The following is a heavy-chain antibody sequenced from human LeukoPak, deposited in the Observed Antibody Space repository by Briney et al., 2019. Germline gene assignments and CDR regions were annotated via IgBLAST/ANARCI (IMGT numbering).Heavy chain of an antibody. Sequence: PGGSLRLSCAASGFTFSGSAMHWVRQASGKGLEWVGRIRSKANSYATAYAASVKGRFTISRDDSKNTAYLQMNSLKTEDTAVYYCTRGGYSYGGGGDYWGQGTLVTVSS. D-gene: IGHD5-18*01. CDR1: GFTFSGSA. CDR3: TRGGYSYGGGGDY. V-gene: IGHV3-73*01. J-gene: IGHJ4*02. CDR2: IRSKANSYAT.